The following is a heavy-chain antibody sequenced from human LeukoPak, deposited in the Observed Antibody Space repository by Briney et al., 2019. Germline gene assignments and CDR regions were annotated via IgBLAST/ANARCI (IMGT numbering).Heavy chain of an antibody. V-gene: IGHV1-18*01. CDR3: ARTGSIYGHEPFDT. J-gene: IGHJ3*02. D-gene: IGHD3-3*02. Sequence: ASVKVSCKASGYSFTTHGISWVRQAPAQGLEWMGWIRSYSTYTTYAQKFQGRVTMTTDTSTSTGYLELRSLTSDDTAVYYCARTGSIYGHEPFDTWGQGTVVTVSS. CDR2: IRSYSTYT. CDR1: GYSFTTHG.